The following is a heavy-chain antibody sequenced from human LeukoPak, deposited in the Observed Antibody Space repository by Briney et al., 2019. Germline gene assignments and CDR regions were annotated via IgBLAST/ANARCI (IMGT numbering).Heavy chain of an antibody. CDR1: GGTFTTYV. V-gene: IGHV1-69*04. CDR3: ARSIVVIPTTILYHFFF. CDR2: IIPNLGTS. D-gene: IGHD3-16*02. Sequence: ASVKLSCKGSGGTFTTYVISWVRQAPGQGPGWMGSIIPNLGTSNYAKKFQGRVTVPADKSTSTAYMELSSLRSEDKAIYYCARSIVVIPTTILYHFFFWGQGTLVTVSS. J-gene: IGHJ4*02.